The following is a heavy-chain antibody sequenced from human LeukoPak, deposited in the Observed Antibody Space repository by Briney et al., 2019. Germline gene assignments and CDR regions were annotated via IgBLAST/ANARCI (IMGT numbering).Heavy chain of an antibody. D-gene: IGHD3-10*01. CDR1: GGSFSGYY. V-gene: IGHV4-34*01. Sequence: SETLSLTCAVYGGSFSGYYWSWIRQPPGKGLEWIGEINHSGSTNYNPSLKSRVTISVDTSKNQFSLKLSSVTAADTAVYYCATRYGSGSYNWFDPWGQGTLVTVSS. CDR3: ATRYGSGSYNWFDP. J-gene: IGHJ5*02. CDR2: INHSGST.